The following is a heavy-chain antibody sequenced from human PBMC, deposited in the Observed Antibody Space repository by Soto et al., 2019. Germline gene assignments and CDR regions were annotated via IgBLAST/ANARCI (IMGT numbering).Heavy chain of an antibody. CDR1: GYTFTSYV. Sequence: ASVKVSCKASGYTFTSYVISWVRQAPGQGLEWMGWISAYNGNTNYAQKLQGRVTMTTDTSTSTAYMELRSLRSDDTAVYYCAREVGAAAGTLYYYYMDVWGKGTTVTVSS. V-gene: IGHV1-18*01. D-gene: IGHD6-13*01. CDR3: AREVGAAAGTLYYYYMDV. J-gene: IGHJ6*03. CDR2: ISAYNGNT.